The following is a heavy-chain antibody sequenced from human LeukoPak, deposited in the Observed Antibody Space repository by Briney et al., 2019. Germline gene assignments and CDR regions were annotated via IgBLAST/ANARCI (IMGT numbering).Heavy chain of an antibody. CDR2: ISSSSSYI. V-gene: IGHV3-21*01. CDR3: ARVRTIFGVGGDY. CDR1: GFTFSRYS. J-gene: IGHJ4*02. D-gene: IGHD3-3*01. Sequence: GGSLRLSCAASGFTFSRYSMNWVRQAPGKGLEWVSSISSSSSYIYYADSVKGRFTISRDNAKNSLYLQMNSLRAEDTAVYYCARVRTIFGVGGDYWGQGTLVTVSS.